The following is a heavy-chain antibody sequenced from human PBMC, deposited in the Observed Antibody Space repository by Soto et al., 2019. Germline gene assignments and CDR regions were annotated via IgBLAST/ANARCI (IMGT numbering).Heavy chain of an antibody. Sequence: QVQLVQSGAEVKKPGASVKVSCKASGYTFSTYGFSWVRQAPGQGLEWMGWIGADNGDTNYAQNFQVRVTMTTDTSTTTSYMELRSLTSDDTAVYFCARDWKGAEGFDPWGQGTLVTVSS. J-gene: IGHJ5*02. V-gene: IGHV1-18*01. D-gene: IGHD1-1*01. CDR3: ARDWKGAEGFDP. CDR2: IGADNGDT. CDR1: GYTFSTYG.